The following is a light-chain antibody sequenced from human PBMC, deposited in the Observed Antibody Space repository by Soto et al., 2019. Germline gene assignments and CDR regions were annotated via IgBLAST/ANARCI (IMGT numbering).Light chain of an antibody. V-gene: IGKV3-11*01. CDR1: QPITRY. Sequence: EIVLTQSPVTQSLSPGQTATLSCRASQPITRYLAWYQQKPGQAPRLLIYDASTRATGTPARFSGSGSGTDFTLTISSLEPDYSAVYYCQQRANWHTFGGGSTVEIK. CDR2: DAS. J-gene: IGKJ4*01. CDR3: QQRANWHT.